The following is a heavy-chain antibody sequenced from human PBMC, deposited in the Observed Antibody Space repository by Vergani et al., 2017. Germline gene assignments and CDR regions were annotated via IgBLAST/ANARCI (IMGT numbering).Heavy chain of an antibody. V-gene: IGHV4-30-4*08. CDR3: ARVGEGGGWAFDY. D-gene: IGHD6-19*01. CDR1: GGSISSGDYY. J-gene: IGHJ4*02. CDR2: IYYSGST. Sequence: QVQLQESGPGLVKPSETLSLTCTVSGGSISSGDYYWSWIRQPPGKGLEWIGFIYYSGSTYYNPSLKSRVTISEDTSKNLFSLNVSSVTAADTAVYYCARVGEGGGWAFDYWGQGTLVTVSS.